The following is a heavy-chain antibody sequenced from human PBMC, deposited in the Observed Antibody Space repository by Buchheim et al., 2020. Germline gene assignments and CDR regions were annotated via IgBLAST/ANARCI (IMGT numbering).Heavy chain of an antibody. D-gene: IGHD3-16*01. Sequence: EVQLVETGGNLIQPGGSLRLSCAASGFTVSSNYMSWVRQAPGKGLEWVSVIYSGGSTYYSDSVKGRFTISRDNSKNTLFLQMNRLRAEDTAVYYCARSRFGDNLGNYYYDMDVWGQGTT. CDR2: IYSGGST. CDR1: GFTVSSNY. V-gene: IGHV3-53*02. CDR3: ARSRFGDNLGNYYYDMDV. J-gene: IGHJ6*02.